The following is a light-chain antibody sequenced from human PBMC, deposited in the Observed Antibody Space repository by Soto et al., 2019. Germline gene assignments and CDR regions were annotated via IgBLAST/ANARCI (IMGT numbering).Light chain of an antibody. J-gene: IGKJ1*01. CDR2: AAS. CDR1: QSIIRY. V-gene: IGKV1-39*01. CDR3: QQSYNTPWT. Sequence: DIQMTQSPSSLSASVGDRVTITCRASQSIIRYLNWYQQKPGNAPKLLIYAASSLQSGVPSRFSGSGSGTDFTRTISSLQPEDFATYYCQQSYNTPWTFGQGTTVEIK.